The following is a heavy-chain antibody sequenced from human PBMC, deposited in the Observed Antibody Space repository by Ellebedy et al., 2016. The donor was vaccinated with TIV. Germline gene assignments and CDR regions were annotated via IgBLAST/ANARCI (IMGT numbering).Heavy chain of an antibody. CDR3: ARGNCGGDCYSPYYFDY. D-gene: IGHD2-21*02. J-gene: IGHJ4*02. V-gene: IGHV4-59*01. CDR1: GGSISSYY. CDR2: IYYSGST. Sequence: MPSETLSLTCTVSGGSISSYYWSWIRQPPGKGLEWIGYIYYSGSTNYNPSLKSRVTISVDTSKNQFSLKLSSVTAADTAVYYCARGNCGGDCYSPYYFDYWGQGSLVTVSS.